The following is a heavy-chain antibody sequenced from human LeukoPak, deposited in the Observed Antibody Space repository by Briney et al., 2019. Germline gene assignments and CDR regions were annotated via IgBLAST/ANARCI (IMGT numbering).Heavy chain of an antibody. D-gene: IGHD6-13*01. CDR3: ARDLKGQLVRNYYYYYMDV. CDR2: ISNDGSNK. Sequence: QSGGSLRLSCAASGFTFSSYAMHWVRQAPGKGLEWVAVISNDGSNKYNADSVKGRFTISRDNSKNTVYLQMNSLRAGDTAVYYCARDLKGQLVRNYYYYYMDVWGKGTTVTVSS. V-gene: IGHV3-30-3*01. CDR1: GFTFSSYA. J-gene: IGHJ6*03.